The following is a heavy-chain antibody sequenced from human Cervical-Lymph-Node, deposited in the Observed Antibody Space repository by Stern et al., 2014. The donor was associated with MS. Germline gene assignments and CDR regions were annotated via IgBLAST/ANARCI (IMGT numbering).Heavy chain of an antibody. V-gene: IGHV4-4*02. CDR3: AANGYYSIDY. CDR2: IYHSGGA. D-gene: IGHD3-3*01. J-gene: IGHJ4*02. Sequence: QLQLQESGPGLVKPSGTLSLTCAVSGGSISSTNWWSWVRQPPGKGLEYLGEIYHSGGANYNPSLKSRFTISVDKSKNQYSLKLNSVAAADTAVYYCAANGYYSIDYWGQGTLVTVSS. CDR1: GGSISSTNW.